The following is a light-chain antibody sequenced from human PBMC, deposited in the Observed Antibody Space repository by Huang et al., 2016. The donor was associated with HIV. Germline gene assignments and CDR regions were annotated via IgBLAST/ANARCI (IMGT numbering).Light chain of an antibody. V-gene: IGKV1-9*01. CDR1: QDISSY. Sequence: IQLTQSPSSLSASVGDRVTITCRASQDISSYLAWYQQKPGKAPKLLIYAASTLESGVPSRFNDSGSGTEFTLTINNLQPEDFATYYCLQLNSYPGTFGPGTNVDV. CDR2: AAS. J-gene: IGKJ3*01. CDR3: LQLNSYPGT.